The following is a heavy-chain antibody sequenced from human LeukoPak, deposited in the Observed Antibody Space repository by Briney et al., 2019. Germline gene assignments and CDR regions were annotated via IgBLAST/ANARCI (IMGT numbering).Heavy chain of an antibody. CDR3: ARDQEYSSPLVLTGGDY. D-gene: IGHD6-6*01. CDR1: GYTFTGYY. Sequence: ASVKVSRKASGYTFTGYYMHWVRQAPGQGLEWMGWINPNSGGTNYAQKFQGRVTMTRDTSISTAYMELSRLRSDDTAVYYCARDQEYSSPLVLTGGDYWGQGTLVTVSS. J-gene: IGHJ4*02. CDR2: INPNSGGT. V-gene: IGHV1-2*02.